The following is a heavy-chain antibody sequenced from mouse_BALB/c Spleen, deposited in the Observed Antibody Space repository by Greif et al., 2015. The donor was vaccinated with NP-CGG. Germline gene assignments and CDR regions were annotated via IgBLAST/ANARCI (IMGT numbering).Heavy chain of an antibody. D-gene: IGHD1-1*01. Sequence: EVQLVESGGGLVKPGGSLKLSCAASGLTFSSYAMSWVRQTPEKRLEWVATISSGGSYTYYPDSVKRRFTISRDNAKNTLYLQMSSLRSEDTAMYYCARHRFTTVTYAMDYWGQGTSVTVSS. CDR1: GLTFSSYA. J-gene: IGHJ4*01. CDR2: ISSGGSYT. CDR3: ARHRFTTVTYAMDY. V-gene: IGHV5-9-3*01.